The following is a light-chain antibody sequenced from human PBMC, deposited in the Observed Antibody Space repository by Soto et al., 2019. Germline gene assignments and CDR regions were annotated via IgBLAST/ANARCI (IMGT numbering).Light chain of an antibody. V-gene: IGKV1-5*03. CDR3: LQYDGFSRT. CDR1: QSIGCY. CDR2: AAS. Sequence: DVQMTQSPSTLSASVGDRVTITCRASQSIGCYLAWYQQKAGEAPKFLIYAASSLADGVPARFSGGGSETDFTLTISGLQPDDFATYYCLQYDGFSRTFGPGTRVELK. J-gene: IGKJ1*01.